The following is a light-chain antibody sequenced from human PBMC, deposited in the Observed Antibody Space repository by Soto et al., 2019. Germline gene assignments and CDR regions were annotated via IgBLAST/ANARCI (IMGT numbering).Light chain of an antibody. CDR3: MQALQTPIT. V-gene: IGKV2-28*01. CDR2: LGS. CDR1: QSLTHSNGHSY. Sequence: DIVMTQSPPSLPVTPGEPASISCRSSQSLTHSNGHSYLAWYLQKPGQSPQLLIYLGSNRASGVPDRFSGSGSGTDFTLKISTVEAEDVGVYYCMQALQTPITFGQGTRLEIK. J-gene: IGKJ5*01.